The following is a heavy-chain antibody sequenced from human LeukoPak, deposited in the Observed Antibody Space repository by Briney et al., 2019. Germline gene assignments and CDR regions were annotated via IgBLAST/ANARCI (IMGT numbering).Heavy chain of an antibody. J-gene: IGHJ4*02. CDR1: GFTFSSYW. Sequence: GGSLRLSCVGSGFTFSSYWTTWVRQAPGKGLEWVANINQDGSEENYVDSVRGRFTISRDNARNSLFLQMNSLRAEDTAVYYCAKARQPIAASARVEDYWGQGTLVTVSS. D-gene: IGHD6-6*01. CDR2: INQDGSEE. CDR3: AKARQPIAASARVEDY. V-gene: IGHV3-7*01.